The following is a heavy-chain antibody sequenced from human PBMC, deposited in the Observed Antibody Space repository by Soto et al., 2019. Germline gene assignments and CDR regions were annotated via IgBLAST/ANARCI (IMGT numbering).Heavy chain of an antibody. Sequence: GGSLRLSCAASGFTFSRYGMHWVRQAPGRGLEWVAVIWYDGSNIYYADSVKGRFTISRDNSKDTLDLQMNSLRAEDTAVYYCARDRTALRLYSLPYYYGMDVWGQGTTVTVSS. V-gene: IGHV3-33*01. CDR1: GFTFSRYG. CDR2: IWYDGSNI. CDR3: ARDRTALRLYSLPYYYGMDV. J-gene: IGHJ6*02. D-gene: IGHD4-4*01.